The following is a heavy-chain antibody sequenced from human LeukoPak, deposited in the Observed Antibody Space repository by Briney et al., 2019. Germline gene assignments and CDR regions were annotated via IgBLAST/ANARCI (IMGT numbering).Heavy chain of an antibody. CDR2: IRTSGTNT. CDR3: ARMNYVSSGWGAPFDY. J-gene: IGHJ4*02. Sequence: GGSLRLSCAASGFTFSSFSMNWVRPAPGKGLGWVSYIRTSGTNTDYTGSVKGRFTISRDNAKNSLYLQMNSLRAEDTAVYYCARMNYVSSGWGAPFDYWGQGTLVTVSS. CDR1: GFTFSSFS. V-gene: IGHV3-48*04. D-gene: IGHD1-7*01.